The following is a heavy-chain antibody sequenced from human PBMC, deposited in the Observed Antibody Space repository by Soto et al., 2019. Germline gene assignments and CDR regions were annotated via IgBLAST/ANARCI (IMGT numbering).Heavy chain of an antibody. Sequence: GESLKISWKGSGYSFTSYWIGWVRQMPGKGLELMVIIYPGDSDTRYSPSFQGQVTISADKSISTAYLQWSSLKYSDTAMYYCERNSGSHSRNLDXWGQGTLVTVS. J-gene: IGHJ4*02. CDR3: ERNSGSHSRNLDX. V-gene: IGHV5-51*01. D-gene: IGHD3-10*01. CDR1: GYSFTSYW. CDR2: IYPGDSDT.